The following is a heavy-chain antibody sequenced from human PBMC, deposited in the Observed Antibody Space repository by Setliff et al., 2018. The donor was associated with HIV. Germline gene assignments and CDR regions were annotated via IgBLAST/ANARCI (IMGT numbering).Heavy chain of an antibody. D-gene: IGHD3-16*01. CDR3: ARRTLITGYDY. J-gene: IGHJ4*02. V-gene: IGHV4-39*01. Sequence: ASETLSLTCTVSGGSISSSSYYWGWIRQPPGKGLEWIGSLYYSGTTYYNPSLKSRLTISVDTSKNQFSLKLSSVTAADTAVYYCARRTLITGYDYWGQGTLVNVSS. CDR2: LYYSGTT. CDR1: GGSISSSSYY.